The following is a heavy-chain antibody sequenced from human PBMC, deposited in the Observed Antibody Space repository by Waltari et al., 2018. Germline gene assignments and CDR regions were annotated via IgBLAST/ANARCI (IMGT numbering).Heavy chain of an antibody. CDR2: VNYSGTT. CDR1: GGSISSYY. D-gene: IGHD2-2*01. CDR3: ARGLGYCSSNRCFDAFDI. Sequence: QVQLQESGPGLVKPSETLSLTCTVSGGSISSYYWAWIRQPPGKGLDWLGYVNYSGTTNYDPSLKSRGTISVDTSKNQFSLKLSSVTAADTAVYYCARGLGYCSSNRCFDAFDIWGQGTMVTVSS. J-gene: IGHJ3*02. V-gene: IGHV4-59*01.